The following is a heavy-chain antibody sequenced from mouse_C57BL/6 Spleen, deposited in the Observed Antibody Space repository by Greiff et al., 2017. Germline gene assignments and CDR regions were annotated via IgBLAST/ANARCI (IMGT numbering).Heavy chain of an antibody. CDR2: IYPGDGDT. CDR1: GYAFSSPW. Sequence: VQLQQSGPELVKPGASVKISCKASGYAFSSPWMNWVKQRPGKGLEWIGRIYPGDGDTNYNGTFKGKATLTADKSSSTAYMQLSSLTSEDSAVYFCARLDHAMDYWGQGTSVTVSS. V-gene: IGHV1-82*01. J-gene: IGHJ4*01. CDR3: ARLDHAMDY.